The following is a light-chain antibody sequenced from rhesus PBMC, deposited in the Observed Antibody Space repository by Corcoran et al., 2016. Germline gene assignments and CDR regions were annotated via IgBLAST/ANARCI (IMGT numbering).Light chain of an antibody. CDR1: QGISSW. V-gene: IGKV1-19*01. J-gene: IGKJ2*01. Sequence: DIQMTQSPSSLSASVGDKVTITCYASQGISSWLAWYQQKPGKAPKPLINAASTLQSGVPSRCSGSGSGTDYTLTISSLQPEAFATYYCQPYDDLPYSFGQGTKVEIK. CDR2: AAS. CDR3: QPYDDLPYS.